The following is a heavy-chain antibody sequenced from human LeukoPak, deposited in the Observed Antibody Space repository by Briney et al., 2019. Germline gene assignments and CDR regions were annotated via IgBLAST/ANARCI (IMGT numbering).Heavy chain of an antibody. J-gene: IGHJ6*03. V-gene: IGHV3-30*04. CDR3: ARGNDVLGYMDV. CDR2: ISYDGSNK. Sequence: GRSLRLSCAASGFTFSSYAMHWVRQAPGKGLEWVAVISYDGSNKYYADSVKGRFTISRDNSKNTLYLQMNSLRAEDTAVYYCARGNDVLGYMDVWGKGTTVTVSS. CDR1: GFTFSSYA. D-gene: IGHD1-1*01.